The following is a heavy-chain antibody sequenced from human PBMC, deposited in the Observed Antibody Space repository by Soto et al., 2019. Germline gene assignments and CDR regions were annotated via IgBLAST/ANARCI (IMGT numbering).Heavy chain of an antibody. J-gene: IGHJ4*02. Sequence: QIHLGQSGAEVKKPGASVKVSGKGSGYGFPTYGITWVRQAPGQGLEWMAWISAHNGNTNYAQKLQGRVTVTRDTSTSTSYMELRRLTSDGTAVYYCARVRYGDYWGQGALVTVSS. CDR2: ISAHNGNT. D-gene: IGHD1-1*01. CDR1: GYGFPTYG. V-gene: IGHV1-18*01. CDR3: ARVRYGDY.